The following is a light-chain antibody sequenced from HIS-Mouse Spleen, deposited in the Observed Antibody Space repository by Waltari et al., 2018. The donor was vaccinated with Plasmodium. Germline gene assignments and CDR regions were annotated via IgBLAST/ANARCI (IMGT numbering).Light chain of an antibody. CDR1: TIRTYY. Sequence: SSELPHDPALSVALGHTLRITCQGDTIRTYYAISYQQKPGQAPVLVIYGKTNRPSGIPDRFSGSSSGNTASLTITGAQAEDEADYYCNSRDSSGNHQVFGGGTKLTVL. J-gene: IGLJ3*02. CDR3: NSRDSSGNHQV. CDR2: GKT. V-gene: IGLV3-19*01.